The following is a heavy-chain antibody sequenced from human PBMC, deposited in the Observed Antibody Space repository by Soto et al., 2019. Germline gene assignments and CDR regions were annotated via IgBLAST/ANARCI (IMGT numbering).Heavy chain of an antibody. V-gene: IGHV4-59*01. J-gene: IGHJ6*02. CDR1: GGSISSYY. D-gene: IGHD1-1*01. CDR2: IYYSGST. Sequence: SETLSLTCTVSGGSISSYYWSWIRQPPGKGLEWIGYIYYSGSTNYNPSLKSRVTISVDTSKNQFSLKLSSVTAADTAVYYCARGIQLEQQRFYYYYGMDVWGQGTTVTVSS. CDR3: ARGIQLEQQRFYYYYGMDV.